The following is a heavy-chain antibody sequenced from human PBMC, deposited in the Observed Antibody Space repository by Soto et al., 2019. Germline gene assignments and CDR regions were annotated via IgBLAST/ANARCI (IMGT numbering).Heavy chain of an antibody. Sequence: EVQLVEYGGGLVQPGRSLRLSCAASGFTFDDYAMHWVRQAPGKGLEWVSGISGSGGSTYYADSVKGRFTISRDNSKNTLYLQMNSLRAEDTAVYYCASSGYYDILTGYFDYWGQGTLVTVSS. J-gene: IGHJ4*02. V-gene: IGHV3-23*04. CDR1: GFTFDDYA. CDR3: ASSGYYDILTGYFDY. CDR2: ISGSGGST. D-gene: IGHD3-9*01.